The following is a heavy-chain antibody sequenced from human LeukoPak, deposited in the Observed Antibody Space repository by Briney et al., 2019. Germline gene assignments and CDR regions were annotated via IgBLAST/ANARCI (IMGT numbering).Heavy chain of an antibody. Sequence: GESLQISCKGSGYSFTSYWIGWVRQMPGKGLEWMGIIYPGDSDTRYSPSFQGQVTISADKSISTAYLQWSSLKASDTAMYYCARGLVQLERRGNWFDPWGQGTLVTVSS. CDR3: ARGLVQLERRGNWFDP. CDR1: GYSFTSYW. J-gene: IGHJ5*02. V-gene: IGHV5-51*01. D-gene: IGHD1-1*01. CDR2: IYPGDSDT.